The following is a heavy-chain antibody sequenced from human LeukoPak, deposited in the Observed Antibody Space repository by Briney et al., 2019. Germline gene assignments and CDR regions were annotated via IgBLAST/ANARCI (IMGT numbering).Heavy chain of an antibody. D-gene: IGHD3-22*01. CDR3: ARQGMTTSYYDSSGYWNWFDP. Sequence: NPSETLSLTCTVSGGSISTSSYYWGWIRQPPGKGLECIGNIYYSGSTYYNPSLKSRVTISVDTSKNQFSLKLSSVTAADTAVYYCARQGMTTSYYDSSGYWNWFDPWGQGTLVTVSS. CDR2: IYYSGST. CDR1: GGSISTSSYY. V-gene: IGHV4-39*07. J-gene: IGHJ5*02.